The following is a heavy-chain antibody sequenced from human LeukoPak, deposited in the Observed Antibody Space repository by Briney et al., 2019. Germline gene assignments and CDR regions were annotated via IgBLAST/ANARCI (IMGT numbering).Heavy chain of an antibody. CDR2: INSDGSST. J-gene: IGHJ4*02. CDR3: ARRVVVPAAPYYFDY. Sequence: SGGSLRLSCAASGFIFSSYWMHWVRQAPGKGLVWVSRINSDGSSTSYADSVKGRFTISRDNAKSTLYLQMNSLRAGDTAVYYCARRVVVPAAPYYFDYWGQGTLVTVSS. CDR1: GFIFSSYW. D-gene: IGHD2-2*01. V-gene: IGHV3-74*01.